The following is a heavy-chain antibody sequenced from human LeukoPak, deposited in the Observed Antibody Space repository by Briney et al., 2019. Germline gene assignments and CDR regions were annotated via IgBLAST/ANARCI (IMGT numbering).Heavy chain of an antibody. CDR3: ARAWWGDYPFDY. CDR1: GCTFSSYA. V-gene: IGHV1-69*04. J-gene: IGHJ4*02. Sequence: SVKVSCKASGCTFSSYAISWVRQAPGQGLEWMGRIIPILGIANYAQKFQGRVTITADKSTSTAYMELSSLRSEDTAVYYCARAWWGDYPFDYWGQGTLVTVSS. D-gene: IGHD4-17*01. CDR2: IIPILGIA.